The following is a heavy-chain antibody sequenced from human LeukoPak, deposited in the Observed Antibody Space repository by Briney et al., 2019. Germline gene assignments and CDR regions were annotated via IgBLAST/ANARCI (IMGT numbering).Heavy chain of an antibody. J-gene: IGHJ3*02. V-gene: IGHV1-18*01. CDR1: GYTFTSYG. D-gene: IGHD3-3*01. Sequence: GASVKVSCKASGYTFTSYGISWVRQAPGQGLEWMGWISAYNGNTNYAQKLQGRVTMTTDTSTSTAYMELRSLRSDDTAVYYCARDPRAVLEWLSPGDAFDIWGQGTMVTVSS. CDR3: ARDPRAVLEWLSPGDAFDI. CDR2: ISAYNGNT.